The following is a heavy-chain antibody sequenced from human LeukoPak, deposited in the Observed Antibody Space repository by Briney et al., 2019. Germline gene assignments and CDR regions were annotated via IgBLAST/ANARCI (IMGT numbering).Heavy chain of an antibody. J-gene: IGHJ4*02. CDR1: GYSFTNYW. D-gene: IGHD6-6*01. CDR2: IYPGDSDT. Sequence: GEPLKISCKGSGYSFTNYWICCWRQMPGKGLEGMGIIYPGDSDTRYSPSFQGQVTISADKSITTSYLQWSTLKASDTAMYYCATHSLTGGSSVLSSWLMWGQGTLVTVSS. CDR3: ATHSLTGGSSVLSSWLM. V-gene: IGHV5-51*01.